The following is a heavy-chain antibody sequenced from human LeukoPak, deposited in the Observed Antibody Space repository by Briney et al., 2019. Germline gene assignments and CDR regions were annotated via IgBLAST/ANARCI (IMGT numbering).Heavy chain of an antibody. V-gene: IGHV1-46*01. CDR3: ARPKSYNCGGDCYLDY. Sequence: ASVKVSCKACGYTFTSYYMHWVRQAPGQGLEWMGIINPSGGSTSYAQKFQGRVTMTRDTSTSTVYMELSSLRSEDTAVYYCARPKSYNCGGDCYLDYWGQGTLVTVSS. CDR2: INPSGGST. J-gene: IGHJ4*02. CDR1: GYTFTSYY. D-gene: IGHD2-21*02.